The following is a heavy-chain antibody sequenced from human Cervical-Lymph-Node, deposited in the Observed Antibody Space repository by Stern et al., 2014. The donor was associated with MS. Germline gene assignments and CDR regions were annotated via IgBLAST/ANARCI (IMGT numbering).Heavy chain of an antibody. J-gene: IGHJ4*02. CDR1: GFTVSRDY. D-gene: IGHD1-1*01. CDR3: ARDTSSPERSDW. V-gene: IGHV3-53*01. Sequence: EDQLVESGGGMIQPGGSLRLSCTASGFTVSRDYMTWVRQAPGKGLEWVSLITNVGSTFYTDSVKGRFTISRDDSKNTVYLHMTSLRAEDTAMYYCARDTSSPERSDWWGQGTLVTVSS. CDR2: ITNVGST.